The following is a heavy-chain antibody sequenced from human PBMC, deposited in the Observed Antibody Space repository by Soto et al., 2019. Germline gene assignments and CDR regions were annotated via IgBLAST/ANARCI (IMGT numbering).Heavy chain of an antibody. V-gene: IGHV4-61*01. CDR1: GDSVTFGHYY. D-gene: IGHD2-15*01. CDR3: ARARSGSAGGSLGRRLDV. CDR2: IFFTVAT. Sequence: QVQLQESGPGLVKPSETLSLICIVSGDSVTFGHYYWSWIRQPPGKGLEWIGHIFFTVATNYRRSLKSRVSRLGGSSKCTFSLNLTSVTAADSAIYFCARARSGSAGGSLGRRLDVWGHGTTVTVSS. J-gene: IGHJ6*02.